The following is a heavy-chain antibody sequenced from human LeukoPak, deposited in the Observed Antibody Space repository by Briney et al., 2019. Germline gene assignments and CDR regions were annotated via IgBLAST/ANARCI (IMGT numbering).Heavy chain of an antibody. CDR1: GGSISGYY. J-gene: IGHJ4*02. D-gene: IGHD6-6*01. V-gene: IGHV4-59*08. CDR2: IYYNGDT. CDR3: AKHLVVVRGGSHFDY. Sequence: PSETLSLTCTVSGGSISGYYWSWIRQPPGKGLEWLGYIYYNGDTNYNPSLKSRVTISVDTSENQFSLKLSSVTAADTAVYYCAKHLVVVRGGSHFDYWGQGTLVTVSS.